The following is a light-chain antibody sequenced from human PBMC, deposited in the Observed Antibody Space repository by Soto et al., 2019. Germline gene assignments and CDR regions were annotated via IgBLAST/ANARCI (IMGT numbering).Light chain of an antibody. Sequence: IVLTQSPATLSLSPWKRATLSCRASQSINSNLAWYQHKPGQAPRLLISGASIRATGIPARFSGSGSGTDFTLTISSLEPEDFAVYYCQQRSYPITFGQGTRLEI. J-gene: IGKJ5*01. CDR3: QQRSYPIT. CDR1: QSINSN. V-gene: IGKV3-11*01. CDR2: GAS.